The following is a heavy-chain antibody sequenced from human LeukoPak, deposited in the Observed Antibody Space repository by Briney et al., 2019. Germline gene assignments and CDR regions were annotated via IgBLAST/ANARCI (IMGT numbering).Heavy chain of an antibody. Sequence: PGGSLRLSCAASGFTFSSYAMSWVRQAPGKGLEWVSAISGSGGSTYYADSVKGRLTISRDNSKNTLYLQMNSLRAEDTAVYYCAKDSRRVVVSRFDYWGQGTLVTVSS. CDR1: GFTFSSYA. CDR3: AKDSRRVVVSRFDY. J-gene: IGHJ4*02. V-gene: IGHV3-23*01. D-gene: IGHD3-22*01. CDR2: ISGSGGST.